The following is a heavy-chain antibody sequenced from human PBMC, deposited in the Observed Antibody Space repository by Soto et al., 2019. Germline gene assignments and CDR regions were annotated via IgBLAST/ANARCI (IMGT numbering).Heavy chain of an antibody. J-gene: IGHJ3*02. D-gene: IGHD7-27*01. V-gene: IGHV3-21*01. Sequence: GGSLRLSCAASGFTFSSYSMNWVRQAPGKGLEWVSSISSSSSYIYYADSVKGRFTISRDNTKNSLYLQMNSLRAEDTAVYYCARGQSRGPRLLAGSLFRTGDFYAFDIWGQGTMVTVSS. CDR3: ARGQSRGPRLLAGSLFRTGDFYAFDI. CDR2: ISSSSSYI. CDR1: GFTFSSYS.